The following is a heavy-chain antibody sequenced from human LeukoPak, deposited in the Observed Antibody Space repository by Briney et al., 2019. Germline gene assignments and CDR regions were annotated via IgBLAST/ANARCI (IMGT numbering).Heavy chain of an antibody. D-gene: IGHD1-7*01. J-gene: IGHJ4*02. V-gene: IGHV3-23*01. Sequence: PGRSLRLSCAASGFTFSRSAMSWVRQTPGKGLEWVSGISGSGDTTYYADSVKGRFTISRDNSKNTLSLQMNSLSADDTAVYFCAKVGNSNYVFVYWGQGTLVTVSS. CDR2: ISGSGDTT. CDR1: GFTFSRSA. CDR3: AKVGNSNYVFVY.